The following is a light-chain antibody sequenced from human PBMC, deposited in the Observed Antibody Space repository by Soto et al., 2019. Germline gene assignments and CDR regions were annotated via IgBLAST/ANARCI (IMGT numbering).Light chain of an antibody. CDR3: QQYVSLPIT. CDR2: GAF. J-gene: IGKJ5*01. Sequence: EMVLTQSPGTLSLSPEERATLSCRASQSVSSSYLAWYQQKPGQAPRLLIYGAFSRATGIPDRFSGSGSGTDFTLTINRVAPEDFAVYYRQQYVSLPITFGQGTRLEIK. V-gene: IGKV3-20*01. CDR1: QSVSSSY.